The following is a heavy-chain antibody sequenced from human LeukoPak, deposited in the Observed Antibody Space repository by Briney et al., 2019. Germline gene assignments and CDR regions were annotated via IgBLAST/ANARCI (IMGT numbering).Heavy chain of an antibody. CDR1: GYTFPNHG. V-gene: IGHV1-18*01. Sequence: GSVRASCKASGYTFPNHGITGVREAPGQRLGWMGWISTYVGDTKYAQKLRGRVTLPSDAFTSTAYMELRTLRSDDTAVYYCVTDREDLLIRGVQGYYNYYMDVWGRGTTVTITS. CDR3: VTDREDLLIRGVQGYYNYYMDV. D-gene: IGHD3-10*01. CDR2: ISTYVGDT. J-gene: IGHJ6*03.